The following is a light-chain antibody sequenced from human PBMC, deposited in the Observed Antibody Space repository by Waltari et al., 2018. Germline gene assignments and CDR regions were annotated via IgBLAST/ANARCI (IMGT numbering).Light chain of an antibody. CDR1: QSVLYSSNNKNY. J-gene: IGKJ2*01. CDR3: QQYYDTPYT. V-gene: IGKV4-1*01. CDR2: WAS. Sequence: DIGMTQCPDSRAVSLGERAAINCKSSQSVLYSSNNKNYLAWYQQKPGQPPKLLIYWASTRGSGVPDRFSGSGSGTDFTLTISSLQAEDVAVYYCQQYYDTPYTFGQGTKLEIK.